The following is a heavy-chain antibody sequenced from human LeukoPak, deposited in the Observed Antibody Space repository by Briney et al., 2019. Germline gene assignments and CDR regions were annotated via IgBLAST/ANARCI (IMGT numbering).Heavy chain of an antibody. V-gene: IGHV5-51*01. J-gene: IGHJ4*02. CDR1: GYSFTSYW. Sequence: GESLKISCKGSGYSFTSYWIGWVRQMPGKGLEWMGIIYPGDSDTRYSPSFQGQVTISADKSISTAYLQWSSLKASDTAMYYCARGSRNYDSSGYYYNPPFDYWGQGNLVTASS. CDR3: ARGSRNYDSSGYYYNPPFDY. CDR2: IYPGDSDT. D-gene: IGHD3-22*01.